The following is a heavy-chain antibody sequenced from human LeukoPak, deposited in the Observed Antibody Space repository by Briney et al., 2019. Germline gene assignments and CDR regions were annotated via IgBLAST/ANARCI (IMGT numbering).Heavy chain of an antibody. CDR3: AKENYYDSSGYSFDY. J-gene: IGHJ4*02. V-gene: IGHV3-23*01. CDR1: GFTFSSYA. Sequence: PGGSLRLSCAASGFTFSSYAMSWVRQAPGKGLEWVSAISGSGGSTYYADSVKGRFTISRDNSKNTLCLQMNSLRAEDTAVYYCAKENYYDSSGYSFDYWGQGTLVTVSS. D-gene: IGHD3-22*01. CDR2: ISGSGGST.